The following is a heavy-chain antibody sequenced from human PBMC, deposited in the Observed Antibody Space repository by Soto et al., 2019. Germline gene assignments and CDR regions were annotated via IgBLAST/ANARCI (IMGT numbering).Heavy chain of an antibody. CDR3: ARYYEILTGYYDFDY. V-gene: IGHV1-69*06. D-gene: IGHD3-9*01. CDR2: IIPIFGTA. CDR1: GGTIGSYS. J-gene: IGHJ4*02. Sequence: KVSSKAPGGTIGSYSIISARQAPRQGLEWMGGIIPIFGTANYAQKFQGRVTITADTSTSTAYMELRSLRSDDTAVYYCARYYEILTGYYDFDYWGQGTLGTVSS.